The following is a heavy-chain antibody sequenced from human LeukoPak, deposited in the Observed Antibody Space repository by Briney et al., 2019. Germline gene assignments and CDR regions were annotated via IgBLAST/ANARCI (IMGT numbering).Heavy chain of an antibody. J-gene: IGHJ4*02. CDR1: GYTFTGYY. D-gene: IGHD3-9*01. CDR2: INPNSGGT. V-gene: IGHV1-2*02. CDR3: VRLYDWGRLDY. Sequence: ASVKVSCKTSGYTFTGYYLFWVRQAPGQGLEWMGWINPNSGGTNYAQKFQGRVTMTRDTSIRTAYMELSRLTFDDTAVYYCVRLYDWGRLDYRGQGTLVTVSS.